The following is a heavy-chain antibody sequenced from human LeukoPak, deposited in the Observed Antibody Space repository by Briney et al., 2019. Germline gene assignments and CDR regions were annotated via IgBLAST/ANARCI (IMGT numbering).Heavy chain of an antibody. CDR2: INHSGST. J-gene: IGHJ2*01. D-gene: IGHD4-11*01. CDR1: GGSFSGYY. Sequence: SETLSLTCAVYGGSFSGYYWSWIRQPPGKGLEWVGEINHSGSTNYNPSLKSRVTISVDNSKNQFSLKLSSVTAADTAVYYCARGPYSPDLWGRGTLVTVSS. V-gene: IGHV4-34*01. CDR3: ARGPYSPDL.